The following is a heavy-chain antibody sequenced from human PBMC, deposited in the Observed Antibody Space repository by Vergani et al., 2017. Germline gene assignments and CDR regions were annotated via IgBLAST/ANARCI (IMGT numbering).Heavy chain of an antibody. D-gene: IGHD4-23*01. J-gene: IGHJ4*02. V-gene: IGHV3-48*03. CDR3: AKGAIYGGNEYYFDY. CDR1: GFTFSSYE. CDR2: ISSSGSTI. Sequence: EVQLVESGGGLVQPGGSLRLSCAASGFTFSSYEMNWVRQAPGKGLEWVSYISSSGSTIYYADSVKGRFTISRDNSKNTLYLQMNSLRAEDTAVYYCAKGAIYGGNEYYFDYWGQGTLVTVSS.